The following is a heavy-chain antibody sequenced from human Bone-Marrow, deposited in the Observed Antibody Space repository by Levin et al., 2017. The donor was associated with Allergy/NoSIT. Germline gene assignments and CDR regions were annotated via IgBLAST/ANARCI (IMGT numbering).Heavy chain of an antibody. Sequence: PGGSLRLSCAASGFTFSSYAMSWVRQAPGKGLEWVSAISGSGGSTYYADSVKGRFTISRDNSKNTLYLQMNSLRAEDTAVYYCAKGARLGYCSGGSCERCGGEVCWGQGTLVTVSS. CDR3: AKGARLGYCSGGSCERCGGEVC. CDR2: ISGSGGST. V-gene: IGHV3-23*01. J-gene: IGHJ4*02. CDR1: GFTFSSYA. D-gene: IGHD2-15*01.